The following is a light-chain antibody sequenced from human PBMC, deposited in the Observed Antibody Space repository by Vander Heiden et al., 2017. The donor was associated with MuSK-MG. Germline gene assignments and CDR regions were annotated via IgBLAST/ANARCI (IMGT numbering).Light chain of an antibody. Sequence: DIQMTQSPSTLSASVGDRVTITCRASQSISSWLAWYQQKPRKAPKLLIYKASSLESGVPSRFSGSGSGTEFTLTISSLQPDDFATYYCQQYNSYPRLTFGGRTKVEIK. CDR2: KAS. J-gene: IGKJ4*01. V-gene: IGKV1-5*03. CDR1: QSISSW. CDR3: QQYNSYPRLT.